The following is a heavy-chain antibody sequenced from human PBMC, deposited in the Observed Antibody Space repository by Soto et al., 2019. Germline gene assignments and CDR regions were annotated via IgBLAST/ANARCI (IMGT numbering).Heavy chain of an antibody. J-gene: IGHJ6*02. D-gene: IGHD3-16*01. CDR1: GGSISSSSYY. CDR3: AGLMGGYYSCMDV. Sequence: SETLSLTCTVSGGSISSSSYYWGWIRQPPGKGLEWIGSIYYSGSTYYNPSLKSRVTISVDTSQNQFSLKLSSVTAADTAVYYCAGLMGGYYSCMDVWGQGTTVTVSS. CDR2: IYYSGST. V-gene: IGHV4-39*01.